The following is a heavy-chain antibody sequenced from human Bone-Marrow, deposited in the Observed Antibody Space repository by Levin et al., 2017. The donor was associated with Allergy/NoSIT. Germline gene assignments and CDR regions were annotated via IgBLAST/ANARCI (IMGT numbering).Heavy chain of an antibody. CDR3: GRVSQQLGFSMVP. CDR2: SRNKANSYTT. CDR1: GFIFSDHY. D-gene: IGHD4-11*01. V-gene: IGHV3-72*01. Sequence: GGSLRLSCSASGFIFSDHYMDWVRQAPGKGLEWVGRSRNKANSYTTEYAASVKGRFTVSRDESKNSLYLQMNGLKIEDTAVYYCGRVSQQLGFSMVPWGQGTLVTVSS. J-gene: IGHJ5*02.